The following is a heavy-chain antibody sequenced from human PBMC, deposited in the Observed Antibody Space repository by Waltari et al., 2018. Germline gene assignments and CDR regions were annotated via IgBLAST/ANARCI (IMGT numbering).Heavy chain of an antibody. D-gene: IGHD2-15*01. CDR1: GDSLGSRDW. V-gene: IGHV4-4*02. CDR3: ARDRGRGLYLDS. J-gene: IGHJ4*02. Sequence: QVQLRESGPGLVKPSGTLSLTCAVAGDSLGSRDWLSWVRQPTGKGLEWIGQINRSGKANYNPSLESRATVSIDTSNNQLSLKVTSATAADTAVYYCARDRGRGLYLDSWGQGTLVTVSP. CDR2: INRSGKA.